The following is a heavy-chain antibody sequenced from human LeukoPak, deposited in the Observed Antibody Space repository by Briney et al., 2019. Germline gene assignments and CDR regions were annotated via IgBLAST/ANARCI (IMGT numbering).Heavy chain of an antibody. CDR1: GFTVSKNY. CDR2: IYSGGST. V-gene: IGHV3-66*01. J-gene: IGHJ4*02. CDR3: AREHTFPYFDS. Sequence: GGSLRLSCAASGFTVSKNYMNWWRQAPGKGLEWVSVIYSGGSTYYADSVKGRFTISRDNSKNTLYLQMNSLRAEDTALYYCAREHTFPYFDSWGQGTLVTVSS. D-gene: IGHD3-16*01.